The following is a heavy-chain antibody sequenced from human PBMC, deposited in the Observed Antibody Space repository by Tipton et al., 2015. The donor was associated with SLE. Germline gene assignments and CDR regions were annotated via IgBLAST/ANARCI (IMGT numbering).Heavy chain of an antibody. D-gene: IGHD3-22*01. CDR3: ARDRLYYHDSSGYYYHYYYGMDV. CDR2: INHSGST. CDR1: GGSFSGYY. J-gene: IGHJ6*02. V-gene: IGHV4-34*01. Sequence: TLSLTCAVYGGSFSGYYWSWIRQPPGKGLEWIGEINHSGSTNYNPSLKSRVSISLDTSKNQFSLKLSSVTAADTAVYYCARDRLYYHDSSGYYYHYYYGMDVWGQGTTVTVSS.